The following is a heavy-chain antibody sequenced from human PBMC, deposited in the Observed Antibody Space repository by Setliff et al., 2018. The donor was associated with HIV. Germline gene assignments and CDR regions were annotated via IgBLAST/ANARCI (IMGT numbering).Heavy chain of an antibody. V-gene: IGHV4-34*01. Sequence: SETLSLTCAVYGGSFSNYYWSWIRQPPGKGLEWIGEINHSGSTNYNPSLKSRVTISVDTSRNQFSLKLSSVTAADTAVYYCARLGGDSEMETPIDYWGQGTLVTVSS. D-gene: IGHD3-16*01. J-gene: IGHJ4*02. CDR1: GGSFSNYY. CDR3: ARLGGDSEMETPIDY. CDR2: INHSGST.